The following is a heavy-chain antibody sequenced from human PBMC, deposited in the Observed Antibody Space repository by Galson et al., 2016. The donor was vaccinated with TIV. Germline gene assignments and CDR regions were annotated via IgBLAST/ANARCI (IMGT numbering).Heavy chain of an antibody. J-gene: IGHJ6*02. V-gene: IGHV1-2*02. D-gene: IGHD2-15*01. CDR1: GYAFIGYY. Sequence: SVKVSCKASGYAFIGYYIHWVRQAPGQGLEWVGWINPNSGDTNYAQKFQGRVTISIDTSKNQFSLNLNSVTAADTAVYYCARISLRGGSSAVWGRGTTVTVSS. CDR3: ARISLRGGSSAV. CDR2: INPNSGDT.